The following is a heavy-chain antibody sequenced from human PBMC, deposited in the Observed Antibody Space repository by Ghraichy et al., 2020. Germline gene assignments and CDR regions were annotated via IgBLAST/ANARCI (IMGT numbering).Heavy chain of an antibody. J-gene: IGHJ4*02. CDR3: ARDLYYYDSSGRVRRYFDY. CDR1: GGSISSGGYY. Sequence: LSLTCTVSGGSISSGGYYWSWIRQHPGKGLEWIGYIYYSGSTHYNPSLKSRVTISVDTSKNQFSLKLSSVTAADTAVYYCARDLYYYDSSGRVRRYFDYWGQGTLVTVSS. CDR2: IYYSGST. V-gene: IGHV4-31*03. D-gene: IGHD3-22*01.